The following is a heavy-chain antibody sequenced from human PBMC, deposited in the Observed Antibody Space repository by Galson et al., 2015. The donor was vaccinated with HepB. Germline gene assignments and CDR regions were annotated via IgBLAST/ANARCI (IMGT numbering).Heavy chain of an antibody. CDR1: GGTFSSYA. J-gene: IGHJ4*02. CDR2: IIPILGIA. V-gene: IGHV1-69*04. CDR3: ARNRLWFGESPLDY. D-gene: IGHD3-10*01. Sequence: SVKVSCKASGGTFSSYAISWVRQAPGQGLEWMGRIIPILGIANYAQKFQGRVTITADKSTSTAYMELSSLRSEDTAMYYCARNRLWFGESPLDYWGQGTLVTVSS.